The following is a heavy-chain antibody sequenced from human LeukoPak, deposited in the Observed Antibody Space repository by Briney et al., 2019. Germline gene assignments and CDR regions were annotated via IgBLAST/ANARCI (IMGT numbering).Heavy chain of an antibody. CDR2: MNPNSGNT. CDR1: GYTFTSYD. CDR3: ARGPNYAFWSGSYYYYMDV. J-gene: IGHJ6*03. D-gene: IGHD3-3*01. V-gene: IGHV1-8*01. Sequence: ASVKVSCKASGYTFTSYDINWVRQATGQGLEWMGWMNPNSGNTGYAQKFQGRVTMTRSTSINTAYMELSSLRSEDTAVYYCARGPNYAFWSGSYYYYMDVWGKGTTLTVSS.